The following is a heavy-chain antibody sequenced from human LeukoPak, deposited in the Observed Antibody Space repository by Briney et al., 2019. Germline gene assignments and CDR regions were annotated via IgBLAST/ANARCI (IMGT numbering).Heavy chain of an antibody. J-gene: IGHJ5*02. CDR3: ARDGGDTAMVWANWFDP. CDR1: GGSISSGSYY. Sequence: SQTLSLTCTVSGGSISSGSYYWSWIRQPAGKGLEWIGRIYTSGNTNYNPSLKSRVTISVDTSKNQFSLKLSSVTAADTAVYYCARDGGDTAMVWANWFDPWGQGTLVTVSS. D-gene: IGHD5-18*01. CDR2: IYTSGNT. V-gene: IGHV4-61*02.